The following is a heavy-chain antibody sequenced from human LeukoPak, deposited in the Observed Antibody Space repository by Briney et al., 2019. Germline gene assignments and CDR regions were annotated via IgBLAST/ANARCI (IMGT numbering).Heavy chain of an antibody. CDR2: ISGSGSDV. CDR1: GFGFSDSY. CDR3: STDPRLLIY. Sequence: GGSLRLSCVVSGFGFSDSYMTWIRQTPGKGLEWLAYISGSGSDVYYADSVKGRFTISRDNAKNSLYLQMNSLRPDDTALYYCSTDPRLLIYWGHGTLVTVSS. V-gene: IGHV3-11*01. J-gene: IGHJ4*01. D-gene: IGHD2-8*01.